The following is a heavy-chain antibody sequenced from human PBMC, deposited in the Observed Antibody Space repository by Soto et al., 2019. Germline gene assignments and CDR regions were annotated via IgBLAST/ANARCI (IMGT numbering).Heavy chain of an antibody. CDR2: IYWDDDK. CDR3: AHSIAPRLFDY. CDR1: GFSLRTSGLG. D-gene: IGHD2-15*01. V-gene: IGHV2-5*02. Sequence: QITLKESGPTLVKPTQTLTLTCSFSGFSLRTSGLGVGWIRQPPGKALEWLALIYWDDDKRYSPSLETRLTXTXXTSKNQVVLTMPNMDPVDTATYFCAHSIAPRLFDYWGQEILVTVSS. J-gene: IGHJ4*02.